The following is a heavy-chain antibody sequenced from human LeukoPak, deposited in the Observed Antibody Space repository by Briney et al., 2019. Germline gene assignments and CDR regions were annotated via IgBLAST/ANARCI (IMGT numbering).Heavy chain of an antibody. V-gene: IGHV3-7*01. CDR2: IKQDGSEK. Sequence: GGSLRLSCAASGFTFSSYWMSWVRQAPGKGLEWVANIKQDGSEKYYVDSVKGRFTISRDNAKNSLYLQMSSLRAEDTAVYYCARDGPRYGGDTAMVHFDYWGQGTLVTVSS. J-gene: IGHJ4*02. CDR3: ARDGPRYGGDTAMVHFDY. D-gene: IGHD5-18*01. CDR1: GFTFSSYW.